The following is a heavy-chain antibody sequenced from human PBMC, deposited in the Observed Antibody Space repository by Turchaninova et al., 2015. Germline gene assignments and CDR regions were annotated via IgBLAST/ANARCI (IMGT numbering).Heavy chain of an antibody. V-gene: IGHV2-5*02. CDR1: GFSLSTTGVG. D-gene: IGHD6-6*01. CDR2: IYWDEDQ. Sequence: QITLKESGPTLVKPTQTLTLTCTFSGFSLSTTGVGLGCIRQPPGKALEWLALIYWDEDQRTMPTPNNRLTITKATPNNQVVLTMTNMDPEDTATFYCAKLYGAARPHFDFWGQGILVTVSS. CDR3: AKLYGAARPHFDF. J-gene: IGHJ4*02.